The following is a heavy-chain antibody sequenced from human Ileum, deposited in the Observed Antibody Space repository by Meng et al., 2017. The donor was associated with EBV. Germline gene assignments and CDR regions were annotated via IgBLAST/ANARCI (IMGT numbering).Heavy chain of an antibody. V-gene: IGHV4-4*02. CDR3: ARSSPIVRGLDY. CDR2: VYHDGAT. J-gene: IGHJ4*02. CDR1: GDSVSGSDW. D-gene: IGHD3-10*01. Sequence: QVQRQGSGPGLVKPSGTLSLTCAVSGDSVSGSDWWSWVRQPPGKGLEWIGEVYHDGATNYHPSLKSRVTISLDKSKNEVNLHLNSLTAADTAVYFCARSSPIVRGLDYWGQGTLVTVSS.